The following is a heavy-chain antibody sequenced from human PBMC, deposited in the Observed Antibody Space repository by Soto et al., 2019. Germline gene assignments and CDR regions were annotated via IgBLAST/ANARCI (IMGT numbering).Heavy chain of an antibody. D-gene: IGHD2-8*01. V-gene: IGHV4-59*01. CDR2: IYYSGST. CDR3: ARSPAGKSVSGGYFDL. J-gene: IGHJ2*01. Sequence: QVQLQESGPGLVKPSETLSLTCTVSGGSISSYYWSWIRQPPGKGLEWIGYIYYSGSTNYNPSLKSRVTISVDTSKNQCSLKLSSVTAADTAVYYCARSPAGKSVSGGYFDLWGRGTLVTVSS. CDR1: GGSISSYY.